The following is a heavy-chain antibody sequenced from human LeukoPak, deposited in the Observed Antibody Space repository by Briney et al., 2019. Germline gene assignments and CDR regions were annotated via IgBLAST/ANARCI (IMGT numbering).Heavy chain of an antibody. D-gene: IGHD3-16*02. J-gene: IGHJ2*01. V-gene: IGHV3-23*01. CDR2: IRGSGGNM. CDR1: GFTFSAYA. Sequence: GGSLRLSCAASGFTFSAYAMSWVRQAPGKGLEWVSTIRGSGGNMYYADSVKGRFTISRDNPRNTLYLQMNGLRAEDTAVYYCARDFDYVWGSYRLWYFDLWGRGTLVTVSS. CDR3: ARDFDYVWGSYRLWYFDL.